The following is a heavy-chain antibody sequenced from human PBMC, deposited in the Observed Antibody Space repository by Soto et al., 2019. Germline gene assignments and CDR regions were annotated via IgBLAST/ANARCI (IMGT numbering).Heavy chain of an antibody. V-gene: IGHV3-30*18. J-gene: IGHJ4*02. D-gene: IGHD3-3*01. CDR2: ISYDGSNK. CDR1: GFTFSSCC. Sequence: PGGSLRLSCAASGFTFSSCCMHWVRPAPGKGLECVAVISYDGSNKYYSDSVKGRFTISRDYSTNTLYLQMNSLRDEDTDVXYCAKEPYYDFWSGHFDFEYSDQVTLLNVPS. CDR3: AKEPYYDFWSGHFDFEY.